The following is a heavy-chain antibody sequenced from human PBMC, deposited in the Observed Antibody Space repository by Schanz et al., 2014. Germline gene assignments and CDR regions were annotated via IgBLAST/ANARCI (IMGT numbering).Heavy chain of an antibody. J-gene: IGHJ5*02. CDR3: AKAADWPVTRFDP. CDR1: GFTLSNYA. Sequence: EMQLVESGGGLVQPGGSLRLSCAASGFTLSNYAMSWVRQAPGKGLEWVSALSEGGGGTHYADSVRGRFTISSDSSKNTLYLQMSSLRADDTAVYYCAKAADWPVTRFDPWGQGTLVTVSS. V-gene: IGHV3-23*04. D-gene: IGHD3-9*01. CDR2: LSEGGGGT.